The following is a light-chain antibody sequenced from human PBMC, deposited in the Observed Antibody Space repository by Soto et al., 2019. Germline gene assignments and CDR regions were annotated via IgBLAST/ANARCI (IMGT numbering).Light chain of an antibody. V-gene: IGKV3-15*01. CDR2: GAS. CDR3: QQYKNWPWT. J-gene: IGKJ1*01. CDR1: QSVSSN. Sequence: EIVMTQSPATLSVSPGERATLSCRASQSVSSNLAWYQYKPGQAPRLLIYGASTRATGIPARFSGSGSGTEFTLTISSLQSEDFAVYNCQQYKNWPWTFGQGTKVEIK.